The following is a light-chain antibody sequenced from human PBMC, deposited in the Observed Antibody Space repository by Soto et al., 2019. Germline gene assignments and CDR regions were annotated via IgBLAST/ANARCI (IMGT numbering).Light chain of an antibody. Sequence: QSALTQPASVSGSPGQSITFSCTGTSSDVGSYNYVSWYQQHPGKAPKLMIYDVSNRPSGVSNRVSGSKSGNTASLTISGLQAEDEADYYCSSYTSSSTLVFGGGTKVTVL. CDR2: DVS. J-gene: IGLJ2*01. CDR3: SSYTSSSTLV. CDR1: SSDVGSYNY. V-gene: IGLV2-14*03.